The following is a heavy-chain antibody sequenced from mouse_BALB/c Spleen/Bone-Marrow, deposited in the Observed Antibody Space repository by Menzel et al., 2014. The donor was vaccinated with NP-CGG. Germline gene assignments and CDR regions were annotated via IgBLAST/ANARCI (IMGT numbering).Heavy chain of an antibody. CDR1: GFHFSRYW. J-gene: IGHJ1*01. D-gene: IGHD1-2*01. CDR3: ARPGYYAYQGV. V-gene: IGHV4-1*02. CDR2: INPDSSTI. Sequence: EVKLVESGGGLVQPGGSLKLSCAASGFHFSRYWMTWVRQAPGKGLEWIGEINPDSSTINYTPSLKDKFIISRDNAKNTLYMQKSKVRSEDTVLYYSARPGYYAYQGVCGAGTPLTVS.